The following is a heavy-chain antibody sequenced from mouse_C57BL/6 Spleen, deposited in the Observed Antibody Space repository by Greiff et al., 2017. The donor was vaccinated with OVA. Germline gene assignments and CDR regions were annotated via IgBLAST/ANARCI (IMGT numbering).Heavy chain of an antibody. Sequence: VQLKESGPELVQPGASVKISCKASGYAFSSSWMHWVKQRPGKGLEWIGRIYPGDGDTNDNGKFKGKATRTADKSSSTAYMQLSSLTSEDSAVYFCARGDYWGQGTTLTVSS. CDR2: IYPGDGDT. CDR3: ARGDY. J-gene: IGHJ2*01. V-gene: IGHV1-82*01. CDR1: GYAFSSSW.